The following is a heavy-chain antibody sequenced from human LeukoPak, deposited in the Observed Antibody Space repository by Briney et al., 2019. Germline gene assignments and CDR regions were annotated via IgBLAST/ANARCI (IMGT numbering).Heavy chain of an antibody. Sequence: ASVKVSRKVSGYTLTELSMHWVRQAPGKGLEWMGGFDPEDGETIYAQKFQGRVTMTEDTSTDTAYMELSSLRPEDTAVYYCATWGRSGSYYPFDYWGQGTLVTVSS. CDR1: GYTLTELS. CDR2: FDPEDGET. J-gene: IGHJ4*02. V-gene: IGHV1-24*01. CDR3: ATWGRSGSYYPFDY. D-gene: IGHD1-26*01.